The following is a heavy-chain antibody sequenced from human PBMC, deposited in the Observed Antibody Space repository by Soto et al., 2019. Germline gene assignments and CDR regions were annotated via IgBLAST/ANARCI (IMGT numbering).Heavy chain of an antibody. Sequence: QVQLVQSGAEVKRPGSSVKVSCKASGGTFRSYAISWVRQAPGQGLEWMGGIIPMFGTPNYAQKFQGRVTITADESTSTAYMEMRSLRSEDTDVYYCARDRVVRGVTYYYNGMDVWGQGTTVTVSS. V-gene: IGHV1-69*12. CDR3: ARDRVVRGVTYYYNGMDV. J-gene: IGHJ6*02. D-gene: IGHD3-10*01. CDR2: IIPMFGTP. CDR1: GGTFRSYA.